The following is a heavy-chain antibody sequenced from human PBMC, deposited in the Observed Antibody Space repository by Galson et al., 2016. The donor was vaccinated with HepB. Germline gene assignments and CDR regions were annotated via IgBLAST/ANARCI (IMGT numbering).Heavy chain of an antibody. CDR1: GFTFSRYA. Sequence: SLRLSCAASGFTFSRYALHWVRQAPGKGLEWVAIISYDGTKKYHADSVKGRFTISRDNSRHTLNLHMNSLRPEDTAVYFCAREGSFYSGMDVWGQGTTVTVS. D-gene: IGHD4-11*01. V-gene: IGHV3-30*04. CDR3: AREGSFYSGMDV. J-gene: IGHJ6*02. CDR2: ISYDGTKK.